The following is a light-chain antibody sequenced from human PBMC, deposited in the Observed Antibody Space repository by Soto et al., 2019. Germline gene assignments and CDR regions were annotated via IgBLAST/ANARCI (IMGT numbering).Light chain of an antibody. CDR3: QQYGSSRYT. Sequence: ETVLTQSPGTLSLSPGERATLSCRASQTVSSTWLAWYQQKPGQPPRLLIYGASSRASGIPDRFSGSGSGIEFTLTISRLEPEDFAVYYCQQYGSSRYTFGQGTKLEIK. V-gene: IGKV3-20*01. CDR1: QTVSSTW. J-gene: IGKJ2*01. CDR2: GAS.